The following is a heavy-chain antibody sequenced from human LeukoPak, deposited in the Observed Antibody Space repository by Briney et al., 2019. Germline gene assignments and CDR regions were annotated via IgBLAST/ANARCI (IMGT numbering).Heavy chain of an antibody. J-gene: IGHJ5*02. CDR1: GGSISSYY. CDR3: ARERSVRGYSYGFNWFDP. CDR2: INHSGST. Sequence: SETLSLTCTVSGGSISSYYWSWIRQPPGKGLEWIGEINHSGSTNYNPSLKSRVTISVDTSKNQFSLKLSSVTAADTAVYYCARERSVRGYSYGFNWFDPWGQGTLVTVSS. D-gene: IGHD5-18*01. V-gene: IGHV4-34*01.